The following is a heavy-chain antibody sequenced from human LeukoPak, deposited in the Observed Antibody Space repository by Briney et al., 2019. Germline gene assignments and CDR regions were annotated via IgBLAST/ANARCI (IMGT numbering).Heavy chain of an antibody. V-gene: IGHV3-23*01. J-gene: IGHJ2*01. CDR3: AKIGVIGLWYFDL. CDR2: ISSGGDYT. Sequence: GGSLRLSCAASEFTFSSCGMSWVRQAPGKGPEWVSSISSGGDYTYYADSVKDRFTISRDNSKNTLYLQMNSLRAEDTAVYYCAKIGVIGLWYFDLWGRGTLATVSS. CDR1: EFTFSSCG. D-gene: IGHD3-10*01.